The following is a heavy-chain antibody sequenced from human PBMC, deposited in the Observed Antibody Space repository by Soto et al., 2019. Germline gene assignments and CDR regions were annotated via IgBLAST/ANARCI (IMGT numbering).Heavy chain of an antibody. D-gene: IGHD2-15*01. J-gene: IGHJ6*02. CDR2: MLYSGLT. CDR3: APLTVSLSGPYGIHV. V-gene: IGHV4-39*01. CDR1: GYSVSSSGYY. Sequence: ASETLSLTCRVSGYSVSSSGYYWAWIRPPPGKGLEWIGSMLYSGLTYYNPSLKSRVTLSVDTSKNQFSVRLNSVTASDTAVYYCAPLTVSLSGPYGIHVWGQGTTVTVSS.